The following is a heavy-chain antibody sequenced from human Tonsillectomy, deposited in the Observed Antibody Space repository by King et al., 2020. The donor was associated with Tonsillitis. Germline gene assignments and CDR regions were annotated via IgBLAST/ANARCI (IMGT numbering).Heavy chain of an antibody. CDR1: GGSSGSYY. Sequence: VQLQESGPGLVKPSETLSLTCTVAGGSSGSYYWSWIRQPAGKGLEWIGRIHFSGSTNYNPSLKTRVTMSVDTSKKQFSLKLNSVTAADTAVYYCARLSGDKGLDSWGQGTLVTVSS. V-gene: IGHV4-4*07. CDR3: ARLSGDKGLDS. CDR2: IHFSGST. D-gene: IGHD7-27*01. J-gene: IGHJ4*02.